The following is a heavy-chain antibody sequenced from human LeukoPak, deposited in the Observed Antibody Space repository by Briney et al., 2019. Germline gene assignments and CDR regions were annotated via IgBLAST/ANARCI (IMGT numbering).Heavy chain of an antibody. CDR3: ARGYDRNGYQSRGFDY. CDR1: GGSISSGSFY. D-gene: IGHD3-22*01. J-gene: IGHJ4*02. CDR2: IYPSGDS. V-gene: IGHV4-61*02. Sequence: SQTLSLTCTVSGGSISSGSFYWSWIWQTAGKGLEWIGRIYPSGDSQYSPSFRSRATISLDTRNQFSLKLSSVTAADTAVYFCARGYDRNGYQSRGFDYWGQGALVNVSS.